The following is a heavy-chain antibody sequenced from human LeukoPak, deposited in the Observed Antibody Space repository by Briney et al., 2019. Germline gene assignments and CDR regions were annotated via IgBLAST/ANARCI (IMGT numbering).Heavy chain of an antibody. Sequence: SVKVSCKASGGTFSSYAISWVRQVPGQGLEWMGGIIPIFGTANYAQKFQGRVTITADESTSTAYMELSSLRSEDTAVYYCAREHKDRYSYGYIDYWGQGTLVTVSS. CDR2: IIPIFGTA. V-gene: IGHV1-69*13. CDR1: GGTFSSYA. J-gene: IGHJ4*02. D-gene: IGHD5-18*01. CDR3: AREHKDRYSYGYIDY.